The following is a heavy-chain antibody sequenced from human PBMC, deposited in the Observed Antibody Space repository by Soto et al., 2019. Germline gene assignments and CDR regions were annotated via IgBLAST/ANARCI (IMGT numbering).Heavy chain of an antibody. CDR1: GYSFSSIG. CDR2: ISPHKDNT. Sequence: ASVKVSCKTSGYSFSSIGINWVRQAPGQGLEWMGWISPHKDNTYYAQRLQGRVTMTTDTSTSTAYMELRSLRSDDTAVYFCARDLDGSGSYYTSYWGQGTLVTVSS. J-gene: IGHJ4*02. D-gene: IGHD3-10*01. CDR3: ARDLDGSGSYYTSY. V-gene: IGHV1-18*01.